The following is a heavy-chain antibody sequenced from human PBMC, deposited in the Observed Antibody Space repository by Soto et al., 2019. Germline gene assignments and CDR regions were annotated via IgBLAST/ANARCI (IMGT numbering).Heavy chain of an antibody. D-gene: IGHD6-13*01. V-gene: IGHV1-46*03. Sequence: ASVKVSCKASGCTFTSYYMHWVRQAPGQGLEWMGIINPSGGSTSYAQKFHGRVTMTRDTSTSTVYMELSSLRSEDTAVYYCARVLQQVVQYYYYYGMDVWGQGTTVTV. J-gene: IGHJ6*02. CDR2: INPSGGST. CDR3: ARVLQQVVQYYYYYGMDV. CDR1: GCTFTSYY.